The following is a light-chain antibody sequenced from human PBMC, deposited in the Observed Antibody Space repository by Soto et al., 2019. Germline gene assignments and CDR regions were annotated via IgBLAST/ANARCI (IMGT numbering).Light chain of an antibody. J-gene: IGKJ5*01. CDR1: QNVGIY. CDR2: GAS. V-gene: IGKV3-11*01. CDR3: QHRRVWPVS. Sequence: VVLRQSPATXSXXRXXXXXXXXRASQNVGIYLGWYRQKPGQAPRLLIYGASSRATGIPDRFSGSGSGTDFTLTITSLEPEDFAVYYCQHRRVWPVSFGQGTRLEIK.